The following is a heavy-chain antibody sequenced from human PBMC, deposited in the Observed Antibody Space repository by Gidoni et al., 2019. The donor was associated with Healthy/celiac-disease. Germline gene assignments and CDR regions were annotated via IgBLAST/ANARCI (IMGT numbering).Heavy chain of an antibody. J-gene: IGHJ4*02. CDR1: GPPSRSHA. CDR3: AKDPFREQWLPYYFDY. CDR2: ISGSGGST. D-gene: IGHD6-19*01. Sequence: EVQLLESGGGLVQPGGPLTLPCAASGPPSRSHAMSWVRPAPGKGLEWVSAISGSGGSTYYADSVKGRFTISRDNSKNTLYLQMNSLRAEDTAVYYCAKDPFREQWLPYYFDYWGQGTLVTVSS. V-gene: IGHV3-23*01.